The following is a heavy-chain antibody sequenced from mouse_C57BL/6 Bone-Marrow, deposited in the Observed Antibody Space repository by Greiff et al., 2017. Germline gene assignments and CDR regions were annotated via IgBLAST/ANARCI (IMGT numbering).Heavy chain of an antibody. CDR1: GYSITSGYY. CDR3: ARALYYYGSSLDY. J-gene: IGHJ2*01. CDR2: ISYDGSN. D-gene: IGHD1-1*01. V-gene: IGHV3-6*01. Sequence: DVQLQESGPGLVKPSQSLSLTCSVTGYSITSGYYWNWIRQFPGNKLEWMGYISYDGSNNYNPSLKNRISITRDTSKNQFFLKLNSVTTEDTATYYCARALYYYGSSLDYWGQGTTLTVSS.